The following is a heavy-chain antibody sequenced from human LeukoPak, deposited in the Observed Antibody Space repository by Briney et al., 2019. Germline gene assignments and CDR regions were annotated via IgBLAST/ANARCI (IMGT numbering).Heavy chain of an antibody. Sequence: ASVKVSCKASGYTFTSYYMHWVRQAPGQGLEWMGIINPSGGSTSYAQKFQGRVTMTRDTSTSTVYMELSSLRAEDTAVYYCAKAHLWFGELPGAFDIWGQGTMVTVSS. CDR3: AKAHLWFGELPGAFDI. CDR2: INPSGGST. J-gene: IGHJ3*02. D-gene: IGHD3-10*01. CDR1: GYTFTSYY. V-gene: IGHV1-46*01.